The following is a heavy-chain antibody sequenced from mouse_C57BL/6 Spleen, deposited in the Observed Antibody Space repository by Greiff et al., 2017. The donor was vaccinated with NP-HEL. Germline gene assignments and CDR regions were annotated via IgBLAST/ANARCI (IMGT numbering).Heavy chain of an antibody. Sequence: EVMLVESGGGLVQPGGSMKLSCVASGFTFSNYWMNWVRQSPEKGLEWVAQIRLKSDNYATHYAESVKGRFTISRDDSKSSVYLQMNNLRAEDTGIYYCTALYGNYMGFAYWGQGTLVTVSA. J-gene: IGHJ3*01. CDR2: IRLKSDNYAT. V-gene: IGHV6-3*01. CDR1: GFTFSNYW. CDR3: TALYGNYMGFAY. D-gene: IGHD2-10*02.